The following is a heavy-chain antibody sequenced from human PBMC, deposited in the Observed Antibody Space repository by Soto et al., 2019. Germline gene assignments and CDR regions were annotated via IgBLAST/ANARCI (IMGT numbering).Heavy chain of an antibody. J-gene: IGHJ5*02. CDR1: GGSISSYY. D-gene: IGHD2-8*01. Sequence: SETLSLTCTVSGGSISSYYWSWIRQPPGKGLEWIGYIYYSGSTNYNPSLKSRVTISVDTSKNQFSLKLSSVTAADTAVYYCARDPIYCTNGVCYSWFDPWGQGTLVTVSS. V-gene: IGHV4-59*01. CDR3: ARDPIYCTNGVCYSWFDP. CDR2: IYYSGST.